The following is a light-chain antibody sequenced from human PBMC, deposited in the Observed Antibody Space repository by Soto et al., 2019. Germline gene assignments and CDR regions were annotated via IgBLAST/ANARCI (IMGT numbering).Light chain of an antibody. Sequence: DIQMTQSPSSLSASVGARVPITCRASQSIRSYLNWYQQKPGKAPKLLIFAASTLQSGVPSRFSGSGSGTDFSLTISSLQPEDVATYYCQYLNSFPLSFGGGTKVDIK. J-gene: IGKJ4*01. V-gene: IGKV1-9*01. CDR1: QSIRSY. CDR2: AAS. CDR3: QYLNSFPLS.